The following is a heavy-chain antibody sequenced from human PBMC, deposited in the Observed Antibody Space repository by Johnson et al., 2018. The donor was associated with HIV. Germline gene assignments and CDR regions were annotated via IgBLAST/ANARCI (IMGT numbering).Heavy chain of an antibody. V-gene: IGHV3-74*01. J-gene: IGHJ3*02. Sequence: VQLVESGGGLVQPGGSLRLSCAASGLTFTNAWMNWVRQAPGKGLMWVSRISGDGSSSSYADSVKGRFTISIDNAKNTLYLQMNSLRAEATALYYCARDHAAVEVSEGAFDIWGQGTMVTVSS. CDR1: GLTFTNAW. D-gene: IGHD6-13*01. CDR3: ARDHAAVEVSEGAFDI. CDR2: ISGDGSSS.